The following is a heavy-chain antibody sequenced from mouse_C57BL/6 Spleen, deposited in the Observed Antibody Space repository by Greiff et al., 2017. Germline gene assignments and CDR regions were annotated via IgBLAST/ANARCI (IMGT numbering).Heavy chain of an antibody. D-gene: IGHD2-10*02. J-gene: IGHJ3*01. Sequence: VQLQQSGAELVKPGASVKLSCTASGFNFNDYYMHWVKQRTEQGLEWIGRIDPEDGETKYPPKFKGKATITADTSSNTAYLQLSSLTSEDTAVYSCARSGYGNYAWFAYWGQGTLVTVSA. V-gene: IGHV14-2*01. CDR1: GFNFNDYY. CDR2: IDPEDGET. CDR3: ARSGYGNYAWFAY.